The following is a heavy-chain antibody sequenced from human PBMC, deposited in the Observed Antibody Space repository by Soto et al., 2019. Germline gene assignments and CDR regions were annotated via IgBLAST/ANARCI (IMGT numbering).Heavy chain of an antibody. J-gene: IGHJ4*02. CDR2: IWYDGSNK. D-gene: IGHD4-17*01. Sequence: GGSLRLSCAASGFTFSSYGMPWVRQAPGKGLEWVAVIWYDGSNKYYADSVKGRFTISRDNSKNTLYLQMNSLRAEDTAVYYCARDHGDYLFTHFDYWGQGTLVTVSS. CDR1: GFTFSSYG. V-gene: IGHV3-33*01. CDR3: ARDHGDYLFTHFDY.